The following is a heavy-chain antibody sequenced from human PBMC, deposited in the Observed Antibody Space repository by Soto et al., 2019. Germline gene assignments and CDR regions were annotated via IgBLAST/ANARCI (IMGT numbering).Heavy chain of an antibody. V-gene: IGHV3-21*04. CDR2: ISSSSSYI. CDR3: AKDRVGGTGTTYNWFDP. J-gene: IGHJ5*02. Sequence: GGSLRLSCAASGFTFSSYSMNWVRQAPGKGLEWVSSISSSSSYIYYADSVKGRFTISRDNSKNTLYLQMNSLRAEDTAVYYCAKDRVGGTGTTYNWFDPWGQGTLVTVSS. D-gene: IGHD1-1*01. CDR1: GFTFSSYS.